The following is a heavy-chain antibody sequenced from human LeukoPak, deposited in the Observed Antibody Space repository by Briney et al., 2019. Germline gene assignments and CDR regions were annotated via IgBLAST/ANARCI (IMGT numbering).Heavy chain of an antibody. Sequence: GGSLRLSCAASGFTFSSYSMNWVRQAPGKGLEWVSSISSSSSYIYYADSVKGRFTISRDNAKNSLYLQMNSLRAGDTAVYYCAILYSSSSGVDYWGQGTLVTVSS. CDR2: ISSSSSYI. J-gene: IGHJ4*02. CDR3: AILYSSSSGVDY. CDR1: GFTFSSYS. V-gene: IGHV3-21*01. D-gene: IGHD6-6*01.